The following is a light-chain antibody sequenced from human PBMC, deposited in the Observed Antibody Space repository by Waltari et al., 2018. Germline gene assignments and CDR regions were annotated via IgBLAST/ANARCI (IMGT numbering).Light chain of an antibody. V-gene: IGKV1-39*01. CDR1: QTINTY. Sequence: DIQMTQSPSSLSASKGDRVTITCRASQTINTYLNWYQQKPGKAPHLLIFSASSLSTGVPSRFSGSGSGTDFTLTITSLQPEDFATYYCQQTYSSLITFGQGTRLDIK. J-gene: IGKJ5*01. CDR3: QQTYSSLIT. CDR2: SAS.